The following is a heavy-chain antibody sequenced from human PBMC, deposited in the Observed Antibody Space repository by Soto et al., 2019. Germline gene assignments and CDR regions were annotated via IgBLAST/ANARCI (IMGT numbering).Heavy chain of an antibody. V-gene: IGHV5-51*03. CDR2: IYPGDSDT. CDR1: GYSFTSYW. CDR3: ASPLLGDHERNDAFDI. J-gene: IGHJ3*02. Sequence: EVQLVQSGAEVKKPGESLKISCKGSGYSFTSYWIGWVRQMPGKGLEWMGIIYPGDSDTRYSPSFQGQVTISADKSISTAYLQWSSLKASDTAMYYCASPLLGDHERNDAFDIWGQGTMVTVSS. D-gene: IGHD4-17*01.